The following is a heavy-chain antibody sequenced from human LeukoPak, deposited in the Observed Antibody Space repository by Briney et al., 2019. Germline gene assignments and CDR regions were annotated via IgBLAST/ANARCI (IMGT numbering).Heavy chain of an antibody. CDR3: AVDSRLYYDSSGYYFDY. CDR1: GGTFSSYA. Sequence: ASVKVSCKAPGGTFSSYAISWVRQAPGQGLEWMGGVIPIFGTANYAQNFQGRLTITADESTSTAYMELSSLRSEDTAVYYCAVDSRLYYDSSGYYFDYWGQGTLVTVSS. D-gene: IGHD3-22*01. V-gene: IGHV1-69*13. CDR2: VIPIFGTA. J-gene: IGHJ4*02.